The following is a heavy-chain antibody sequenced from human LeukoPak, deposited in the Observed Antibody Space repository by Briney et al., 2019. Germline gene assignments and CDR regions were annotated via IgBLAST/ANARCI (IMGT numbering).Heavy chain of an antibody. CDR1: GFTFSNAW. CDR3: TTIVLFYHDTSGYYVGENAFDI. CDR2: IKRNTDGGTT. Sequence: GGSLRLSCAASGFTFSNAWMTWVRQGPGKGLEWVGRIKRNTDGGTTDYAAPVKGRFTISRDDPRNTLYLQMNSLKTEDTAVYYCTTIVLFYHDTSGYYVGENAFDIWGQGTMVTVSS. V-gene: IGHV3-15*01. D-gene: IGHD3-22*01. J-gene: IGHJ3*02.